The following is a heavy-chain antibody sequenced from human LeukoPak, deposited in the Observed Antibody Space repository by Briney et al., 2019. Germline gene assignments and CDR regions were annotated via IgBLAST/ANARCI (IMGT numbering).Heavy chain of an antibody. CDR1: GGSISSSSYY. CDR3: ARVLVVLRTEGLGFDP. CDR2: IYYSGST. Sequence: SETLSLTCTVSGGSISSSSYYWGWIRQPPGKGLEWIGSIYYSGSTYYNPSLKSRVTISVDTSKNQFSLKLSSVTAADTAVYYCARVLVVLRTEGLGFDPWGQGTLVTVSS. J-gene: IGHJ5*02. V-gene: IGHV4-39*01. D-gene: IGHD2-15*01.